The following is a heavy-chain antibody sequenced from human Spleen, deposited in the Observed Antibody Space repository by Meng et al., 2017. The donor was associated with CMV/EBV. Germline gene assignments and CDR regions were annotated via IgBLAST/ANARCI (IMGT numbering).Heavy chain of an antibody. Sequence: ASVKVSCKASGYTFTSYGITWVRQAPGQGLEWMGWIGAYNGDTNYAQKFQGRVTMTGDTSTNTVFLEVNSLTSEDTAVYFCARRNRDEYFFDYWGQGTLVTVSS. D-gene: IGHD2/OR15-2a*01. J-gene: IGHJ4*02. V-gene: IGHV1-18*01. CDR2: IGAYNGDT. CDR1: GYTFTSYG. CDR3: ARRNRDEYFFDY.